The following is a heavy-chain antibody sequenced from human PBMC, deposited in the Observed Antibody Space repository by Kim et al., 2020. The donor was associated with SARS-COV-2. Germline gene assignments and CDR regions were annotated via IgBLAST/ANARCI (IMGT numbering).Heavy chain of an antibody. V-gene: IGHV4-59*01. D-gene: IGHD2-15*01. CDR2: IYDSGST. CDR1: GGSISSYY. J-gene: IGHJ6*01. CDR3: ARDRVVVAATRHYHYGMDV. Sequence: SETLSLTCTVSGGSISSYYWSWIRQPPGKGLEWIGYIYDSGSTNYNPSLKSRVTISVDTSKNQFSLRLSSVTAADTAVYYCARDRVVVAATRHYHYGMDV.